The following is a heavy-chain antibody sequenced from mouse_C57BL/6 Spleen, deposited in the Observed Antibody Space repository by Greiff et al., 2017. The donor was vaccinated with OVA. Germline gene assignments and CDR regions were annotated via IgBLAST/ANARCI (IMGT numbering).Heavy chain of an antibody. J-gene: IGHJ2*01. Sequence: VQLQESGAELVKPGASVKLSCKASGYTFTEYTIHWVKQRSGQGLEWIGWFYPGSGSIKYNEKFKDKATLTADKSSSTVYMELSRLTSEDSAVYFCARHEESLKDGYYVSPFDYWGQGTTLTVSS. D-gene: IGHD2-3*01. CDR3: ARHEESLKDGYYVSPFDY. CDR2: FYPGSGSI. CDR1: GYTFTEYT. V-gene: IGHV1-62-2*01.